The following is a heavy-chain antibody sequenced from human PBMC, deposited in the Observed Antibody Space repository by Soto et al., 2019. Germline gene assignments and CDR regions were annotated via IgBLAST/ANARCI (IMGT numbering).Heavy chain of an antibody. V-gene: IGHV2-5*01. CDR2: IYWNDDK. CDR1: GFSLTTSGVG. Sequence: QITLKESGPTLVKPTQTLTLTCTFSGFSLTTSGVGVGWIRQPPGKAPEWLALIYWNDDKRYSPSLRSRLTITKGTSKNQVVLTMTDMDPVDTATYYCVHRLGSRGSFDYWGQGSLVTVSS. J-gene: IGHJ4*02. CDR3: VHRLGSRGSFDY. D-gene: IGHD6-25*01.